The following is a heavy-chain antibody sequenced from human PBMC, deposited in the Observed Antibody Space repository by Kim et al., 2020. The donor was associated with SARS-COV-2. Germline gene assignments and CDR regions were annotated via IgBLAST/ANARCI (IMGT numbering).Heavy chain of an antibody. CDR1: GYTFTGYY. V-gene: IGHV1-2*02. Sequence: ASVKVSCKASGYTFTGYYMHWVRQAPGQGLEWMGWINPNSGGTNYAQKFQGRVTMTRDTSISTAYMELSRLRSDDTAVYYCARAVKSPAAPIRGSLGYWGQGTLVTVSS. J-gene: IGHJ4*02. D-gene: IGHD2-2*01. CDR2: INPNSGGT. CDR3: ARAVKSPAAPIRGSLGY.